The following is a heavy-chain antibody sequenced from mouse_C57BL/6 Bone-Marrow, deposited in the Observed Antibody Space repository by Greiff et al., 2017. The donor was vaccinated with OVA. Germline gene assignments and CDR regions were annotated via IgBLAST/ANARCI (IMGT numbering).Heavy chain of an antibody. Sequence: EVQVVESGGGLVQPGDSLSLSCAASGFTFTTYYMSWVRQPPGKALEWLAFIRNKPNGSTPEYSASVKGRFTISRDNSQSILYLQMNARRAEDSATNYSARYKGRVAVDYFDYWGQGTALTVSS. J-gene: IGHJ2*01. CDR1: GFTFTTYY. D-gene: IGHD1-1*01. CDR2: IRNKPNGSTP. CDR3: ARYKGRVAVDYFDY. V-gene: IGHV7-3*01.